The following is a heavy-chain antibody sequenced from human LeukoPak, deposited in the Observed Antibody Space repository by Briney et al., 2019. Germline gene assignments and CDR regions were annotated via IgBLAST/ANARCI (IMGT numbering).Heavy chain of an antibody. CDR1: GFTFSSYA. D-gene: IGHD1-26*01. V-gene: IGHV3-30-3*01. Sequence: PGGSLRLSCAASGFTFSSYAMHWVRQAPGKGLEWVAVISYDGSNKYYADSAKGRFTISRDNSKNTLYLQMTSLRAEDTAVYYCARERGADYWGQGTLVTVSS. CDR3: ARERGADY. J-gene: IGHJ4*02. CDR2: ISYDGSNK.